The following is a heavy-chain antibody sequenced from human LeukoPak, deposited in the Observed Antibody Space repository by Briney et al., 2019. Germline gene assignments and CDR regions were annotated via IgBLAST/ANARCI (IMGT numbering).Heavy chain of an antibody. Sequence: PGGSLRLSCAASGFTFSSYSMNWVRQAPGKGLEWVSSINSKSRYIYYADSLKGRFTISRDNGKNSVYLQMNSLRAEDTAVYFCARADSSSSRLDCSGQGTLVTVSS. CDR1: GFTFSSYS. CDR2: INSKSRYI. D-gene: IGHD6-6*01. V-gene: IGHV3-21*01. J-gene: IGHJ4*02. CDR3: ARADSSSSRLDC.